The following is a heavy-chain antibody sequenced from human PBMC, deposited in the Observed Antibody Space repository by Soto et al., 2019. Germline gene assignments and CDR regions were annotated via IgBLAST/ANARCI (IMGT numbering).Heavy chain of an antibody. Sequence: SETLPLTCTVSGGSISSSRCHWGWIRQPPGKGLEWIANIKYSGTTHYNPSLKSRVTISVDTSKNQFSLKLSSVTAADTAVYYCARDRSAAAGTGWFDPWGQGTLVTVSS. CDR2: IKYSGTT. D-gene: IGHD6-13*01. J-gene: IGHJ5*02. CDR1: GGSISSSRCH. V-gene: IGHV4-39*07. CDR3: ARDRSAAAGTGWFDP.